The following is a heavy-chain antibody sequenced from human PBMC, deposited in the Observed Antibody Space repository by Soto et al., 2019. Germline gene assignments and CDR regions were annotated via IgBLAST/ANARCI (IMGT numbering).Heavy chain of an antibody. CDR2: ISTYNGNT. CDR1: GYTFRNYI. Sequence: QVQLVQSAGEVKKPGASAIVSCQASGYTFRNYIIAWLRQAPGQGLEWMGWISTYNGNTNYARQFAGRVTLTTDTSTSAAYLELRNLGSDDAATYYCARYCAGNACYSRHYYAMDVWGQGTTVSVSS. CDR3: ARYCAGNACYSRHYYAMDV. D-gene: IGHD2-21*02. J-gene: IGHJ6*02. V-gene: IGHV1-18*01.